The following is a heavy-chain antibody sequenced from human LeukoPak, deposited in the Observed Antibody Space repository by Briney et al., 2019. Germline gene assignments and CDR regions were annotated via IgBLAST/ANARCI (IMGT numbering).Heavy chain of an antibody. CDR3: ARPYCSGGSCYEGGY. D-gene: IGHD2-15*01. CDR1: GGSISSYY. Sequence: KTSETLSLTCTVSGGSISSYYWSWIRQPAGKGLEWIGRIYTSGSTNYNPSLKGRVTMSVDTSKNQFSLKLSSVTAADTAVYYCARPYCSGGSCYEGGYWGQGTLVTVS. J-gene: IGHJ4*02. CDR2: IYTSGST. V-gene: IGHV4-4*07.